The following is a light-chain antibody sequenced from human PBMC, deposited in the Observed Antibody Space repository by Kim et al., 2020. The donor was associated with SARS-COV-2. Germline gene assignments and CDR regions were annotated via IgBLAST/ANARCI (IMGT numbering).Light chain of an antibody. Sequence: EIVLTQSPGTLSLSPGERATLSCRASHSIRSSYLAWYQQKPGQAPRLLISGASRRATGIPDRFSGSGSGTGFTLTINRLEPEDFAVYYCQQSGEGFGQGTKVDIK. CDR1: HSIRSSY. CDR3: QQSGEG. J-gene: IGKJ1*01. CDR2: GAS. V-gene: IGKV3-20*01.